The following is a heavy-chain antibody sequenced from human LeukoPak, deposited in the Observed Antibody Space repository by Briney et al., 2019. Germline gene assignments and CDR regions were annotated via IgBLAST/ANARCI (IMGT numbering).Heavy chain of an antibody. Sequence: PSETLSLTCTLSGGSLRSHYWSWIRQPPGKGLGWIGYIYYSGSSNYHPSLQSRVTISVDTSKNQFSLKLSSVTAADTAVYYCARVGEGGYLGYYFDYWGQGTLVTVSS. V-gene: IGHV4-59*11. CDR3: ARVGEGGYLGYYFDY. CDR2: IYYSGSS. D-gene: IGHD3-22*01. J-gene: IGHJ4*02. CDR1: GGSLRSHY.